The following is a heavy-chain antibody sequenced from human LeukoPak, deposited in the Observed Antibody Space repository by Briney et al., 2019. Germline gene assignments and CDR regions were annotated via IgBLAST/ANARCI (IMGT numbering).Heavy chain of an antibody. D-gene: IGHD5/OR15-5a*01. CDR1: GVSISSGGYY. V-gene: IGHV4-31*03. J-gene: IGHJ5*02. Sequence: SETLSLTCTVSGVSISSGGYYWAWIRQRPGKGLEWIGYIYYSGATYYNPSLKSRLTISMDTSENQFSLRLSSVTAADTAVYYCAKDGPSVGGSTPGFDPWGQGTLVTVSS. CDR3: AKDGPSVGGSTPGFDP. CDR2: IYYSGAT.